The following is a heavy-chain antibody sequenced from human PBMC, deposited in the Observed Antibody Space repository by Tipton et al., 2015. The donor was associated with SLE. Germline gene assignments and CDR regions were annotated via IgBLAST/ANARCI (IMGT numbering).Heavy chain of an antibody. CDR3: ARTSYSSGWYADY. CDR2: INTSGNS. D-gene: IGHD6-19*01. CDR1: GGSISSGSYY. Sequence: LRLSCTVSGGSISSGSYYWSWIRQPAGKGLEWIGRINTSGNSNYNPSLKSRVTISTNTSRNQFSLRLTSVTAADTAFYYCARTSYSSGWYADYWGQGILVTVSS. J-gene: IGHJ4*02. V-gene: IGHV4-61*02.